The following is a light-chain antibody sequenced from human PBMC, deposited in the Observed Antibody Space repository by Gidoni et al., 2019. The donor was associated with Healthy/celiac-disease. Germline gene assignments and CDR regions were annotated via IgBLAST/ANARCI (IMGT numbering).Light chain of an antibody. V-gene: IGKV2-28*01. J-gene: IGKJ4*01. Sequence: VMTQSPLSLSVTSGESASISCRSSQSLFHTNGYNYLAWYLQKPGQSPQLLIYLGSHRAPGVPDKFSGSGSGTEFTLTISRVEAEDVGVYFCKQSRRAPLTFGGGTKVE. CDR2: LGS. CDR1: QSLFHTNGYNY. CDR3: KQSRRAPLT.